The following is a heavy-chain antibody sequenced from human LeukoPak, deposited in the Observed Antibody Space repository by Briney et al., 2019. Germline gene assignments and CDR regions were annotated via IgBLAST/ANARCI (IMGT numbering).Heavy chain of an antibody. CDR1: GGSISSGGYY. V-gene: IGHV4-31*03. J-gene: IGHJ6*02. Sequence: SETLSLTCTVSGGSISSGGYYWSWIRQHPGKGLEWIGYIYYSGSTYYNPSLKSRVTISVDTSKNQFSLKLSSVTAADTAVYYCARGPVDTAIGYYYYCGMDVWGQGTTVTVSS. CDR3: ARGPVDTAIGYYYYCGMDV. CDR2: IYYSGST. D-gene: IGHD5-18*01.